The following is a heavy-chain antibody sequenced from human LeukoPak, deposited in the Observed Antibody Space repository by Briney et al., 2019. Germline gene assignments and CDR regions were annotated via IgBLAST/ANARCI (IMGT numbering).Heavy chain of an antibody. CDR1: GGSISSYY. D-gene: IGHD3-3*01. CDR2: IYTSGST. Sequence: PSETLSLTCTVSGGSISSYYWSWIRQPAVKGLEWIGRIYTSGSTNYNPSLKSRVTMSVDTSKNQFSLKLSSVTAADTAVYYCARDQTITIFGVVLIDYFDYWGQGTLVTVSS. J-gene: IGHJ4*02. CDR3: ARDQTITIFGVVLIDYFDY. V-gene: IGHV4-4*07.